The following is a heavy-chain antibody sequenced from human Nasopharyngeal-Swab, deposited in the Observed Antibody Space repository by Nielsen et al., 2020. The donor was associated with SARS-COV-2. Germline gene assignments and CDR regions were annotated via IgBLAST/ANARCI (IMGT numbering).Heavy chain of an antibody. CDR2: IDPSDSYT. V-gene: IGHV5-10-1*01. D-gene: IGHD6-13*01. CDR3: ARHMEAAAGRGANWFDP. CDR1: GYSFTSYW. J-gene: IGHJ5*02. Sequence: GESLKISYKGSGYSFTSYWISWVRQMPGKGLEWMGRIDPSDSYTNYSPSFQGHVTISADKSISTAYLQWSSLKASDTAMYYCARHMEAAAGRGANWFDPWGQGTLVTVSS.